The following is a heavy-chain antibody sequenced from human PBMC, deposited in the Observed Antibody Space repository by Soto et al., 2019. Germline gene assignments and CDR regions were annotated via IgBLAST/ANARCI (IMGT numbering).Heavy chain of an antibody. CDR1: GFTFSRYG. D-gene: IGHD6-25*01. CDR3: ARDPRQRLADSYYYGMDV. CDR2: ISGLSSFI. Sequence: EVQLVESGGGLVKPGGSLRLSCAASGFTFSRYGMNWVRQAPGKGLELVSSISGLSSFIYYADSVKGRFTVSRDNAKNSLFVQMNSLTAEDTAVYYCARDPRQRLADSYYYGMDVWGQGTTVIVSS. J-gene: IGHJ6*02. V-gene: IGHV3-21*02.